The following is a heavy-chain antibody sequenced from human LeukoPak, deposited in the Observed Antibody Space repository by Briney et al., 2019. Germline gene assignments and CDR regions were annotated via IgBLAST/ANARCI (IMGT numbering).Heavy chain of an antibody. CDR1: GFTFTTHW. J-gene: IGHJ4*02. V-gene: IGHV3-7*01. CDR2: IKPDGSDK. Sequence: GGSPRLSCAASGFTFTTHWMNWVRQAPGGGLEWLANIKPDGSDKYYVDSVMGRFTISRDNAKNLVYLQMNSLRTEDTAVYYCSGRSGFSSIYWGQGTLVTVSS. D-gene: IGHD6-19*01. CDR3: SGRSGFSSIY.